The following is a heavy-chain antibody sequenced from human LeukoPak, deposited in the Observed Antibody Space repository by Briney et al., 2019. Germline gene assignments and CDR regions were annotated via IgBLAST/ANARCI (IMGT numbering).Heavy chain of an antibody. CDR3: ARHYGP. CDR2: IYDSGST. CDR1: GGSIRSSYYY. D-gene: IGHD3-10*01. V-gene: IGHV4-39*01. J-gene: IGHJ5*02. Sequence: SETLSLTCTVSGGSIRSSYYYWGWIRQPPGKGLEWIGSIYDSGSTYYNPSPKSRVTISVDTSKNQFSLKLNSVTAADTAGYYCARHYGPWGQGTLVTVSS.